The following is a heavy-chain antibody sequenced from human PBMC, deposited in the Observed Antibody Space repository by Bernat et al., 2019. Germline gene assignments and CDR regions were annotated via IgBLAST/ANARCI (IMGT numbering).Heavy chain of an antibody. CDR1: GFTFSSYW. J-gene: IGHJ4*02. V-gene: IGHV3-7*03. D-gene: IGHD3-16*01. Sequence: EVQLVESGGGLVQPGGSLRLSCAASGFTFSSYWMSWVRQAPGKGLEWVANIKQDGSEKYYVASVKGRFTISRDTAKTSLYLQMNSLRAEDTAVYYCARAGERYGDYYDYWGQGTLVTVSS. CDR3: ARAGERYGDYYDY. CDR2: IKQDGSEK.